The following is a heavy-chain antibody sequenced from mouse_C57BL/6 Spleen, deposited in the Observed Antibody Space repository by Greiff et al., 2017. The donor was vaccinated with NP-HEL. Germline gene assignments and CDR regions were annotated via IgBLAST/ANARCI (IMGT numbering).Heavy chain of an antibody. CDR2: IYPRDGST. V-gene: IGHV1-85*01. Sequence: VKVVESGPELVKPGASVKLSCKASGYTFTSYDINWVKQRPGRGLEWIGWIYPRDGSTKYNEKFKGKATLTVDTSSSTAYMELHSLTSEDSAVYFCARLGGNHLDYWGQGTTLTVSS. CDR3: ARLGGNHLDY. D-gene: IGHD2-1*01. J-gene: IGHJ2*01. CDR1: GYTFTSYD.